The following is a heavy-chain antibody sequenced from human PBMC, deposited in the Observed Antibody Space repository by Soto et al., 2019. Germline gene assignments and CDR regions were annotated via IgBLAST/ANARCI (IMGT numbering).Heavy chain of an antibody. CDR1: GYTFTSYD. D-gene: IGHD2-15*01. V-gene: IGHV1-8*01. CDR3: ARDFVLEGAATLWYYYMDV. J-gene: IGHJ6*03. Sequence: ASVKVSCKASGYTFTSYDINWVRQATGQGLEWMGWMNPNSGNTGYAQKFQGRVTMTRNTSISTAYMELSSLRSEDTAVYYCARDFVLEGAATLWYYYMDVWGKGTTVTVS. CDR2: MNPNSGNT.